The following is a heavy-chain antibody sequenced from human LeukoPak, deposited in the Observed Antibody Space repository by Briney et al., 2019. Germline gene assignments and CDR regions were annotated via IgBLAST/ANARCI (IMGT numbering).Heavy chain of an antibody. CDR1: GFTFDDYG. V-gene: IGHV3-20*01. CDR3: ARDRRYYDSSGYAFDI. Sequence: GGSLRLSCAASGFTFDDYGMSWVRQAPGKGLEWVSGINWNGGSTGYADSVKGRFTISRDNAKNSLYLQMNSLRAEDTALYHCARDRRYYDSSGYAFDIWGQGTMVTVSS. J-gene: IGHJ3*02. CDR2: INWNGGST. D-gene: IGHD3-22*01.